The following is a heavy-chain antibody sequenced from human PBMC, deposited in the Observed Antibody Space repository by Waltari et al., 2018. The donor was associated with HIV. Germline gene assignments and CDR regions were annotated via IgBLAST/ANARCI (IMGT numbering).Heavy chain of an antibody. V-gene: IGHV3-74*01. CDR3: ARDKTDNSVYYFSYYYFYGLDV. J-gene: IGHJ6*02. CDR2: ITTEVSTT. Sequence: EVQLVESGGGSVQPGGSLRLSCAASGFNFSAYWMHWVRQAPGKGLVWVTRITTEVSTTTYADSVEGRFTISRDNAKNTLYLQMSSLRAEDTAVYYCARDKTDNSVYYFSYYYFYGLDVWGQGTTVTVSS. CDR1: GFNFSAYW. D-gene: IGHD3-22*01.